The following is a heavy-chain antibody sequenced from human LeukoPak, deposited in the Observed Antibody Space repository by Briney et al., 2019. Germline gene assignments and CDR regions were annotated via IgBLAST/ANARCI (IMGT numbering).Heavy chain of an antibody. J-gene: IGHJ6*02. CDR3: AKDSYSSSWYGGYYYYGMDV. D-gene: IGHD6-13*01. V-gene: IGHV3-30*18. CDR1: GFTFSSYG. CDR2: ISYDGSNK. Sequence: GGSLRLSCAASGFTFSSYGMHWVRQARGKGLEWVAVISYDGSNKYYADSVKGRFTISRDNSKNTLYLQMNSLRAEDTAVYYCAKDSYSSSWYGGYYYYGMDVWGQGTTVTVSS.